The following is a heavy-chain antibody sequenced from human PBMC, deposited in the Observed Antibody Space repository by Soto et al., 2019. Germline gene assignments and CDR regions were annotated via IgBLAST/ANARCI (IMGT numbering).Heavy chain of an antibody. CDR1: GYTFTGYY. CDR3: ARDLVGGSGSYSLHYYYYGMDV. CDR2: INPNSGGT. J-gene: IGHJ6*02. D-gene: IGHD1-26*01. V-gene: IGHV1-2*02. Sequence: ASVKVSCKASGYTFTGYYMHWVRQAPGQGLEWMGWINPNSGGTNYAQKLQGRVTMTRDTSISTAYMELSRLRSDDTAVYYCARDLVGGSGSYSLHYYYYGMDVWGQGTTVTVSS.